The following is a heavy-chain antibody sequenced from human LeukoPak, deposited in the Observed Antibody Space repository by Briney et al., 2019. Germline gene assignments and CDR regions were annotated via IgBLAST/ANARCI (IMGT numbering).Heavy chain of an antibody. D-gene: IGHD4-17*01. J-gene: IGHJ5*02. CDR1: GYTFTAYY. V-gene: IGHV1-2*02. CDR2: INPNSGGT. CDR3: ARRSDYGSNWFDP. Sequence: ASVKVSCMASGYTFTAYYMHWVRQAPGQGLEWMGWINPNSGGTDYAQKFQGRVTMTRDTSISTAYMELRRLRSDDTAVYYCARRSDYGSNWFDPWGQGTLVSVSS.